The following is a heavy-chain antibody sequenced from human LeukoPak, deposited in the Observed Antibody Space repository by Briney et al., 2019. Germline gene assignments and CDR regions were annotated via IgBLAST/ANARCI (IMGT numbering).Heavy chain of an antibody. CDR3: ARRLTQYDCFDP. J-gene: IGHJ5*02. V-gene: IGHV6-1*01. CDR1: GDSVSSNSGA. CDR2: TYYWSTWYN. Sequence: SQTLSLTCAISGDSVSSNSGAWNWIRQSPSRGLEWLGRTYYWSTWYNDYAVSVRGRITVNPDTSKNQFSLHLNSVTPEDTAVYYCARRLTQYDCFDPWGQGILVTVSS. D-gene: IGHD2-2*01.